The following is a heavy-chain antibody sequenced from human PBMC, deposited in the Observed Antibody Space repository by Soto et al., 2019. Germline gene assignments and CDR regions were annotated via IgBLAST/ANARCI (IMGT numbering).Heavy chain of an antibody. V-gene: IGHV3-48*03. CDR2: ISSSGSTI. D-gene: IGHD4-17*01. CDR1: GFTFSSYE. CDR3: ARDRPAWATVTTGYYGMDV. Sequence: EVQLVESGGGLVQPGGSLRLSCAASGFTFSSYEMNWVRQAPGKGPEWVSYISSSGSTIYYADSVKGRFTISRDNAKNSLYLQMDSLRAEDTAVYYCARDRPAWATVTTGYYGMDVWGQGTTVTVSS. J-gene: IGHJ6*02.